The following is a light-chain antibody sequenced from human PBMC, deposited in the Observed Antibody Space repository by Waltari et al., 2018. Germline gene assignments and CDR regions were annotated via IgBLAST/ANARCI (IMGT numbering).Light chain of an antibody. V-gene: IGLV1-51*01. CDR2: DSN. CDR1: SSRAGSNY. Sequence: QSVLTQPPSVSGAPGQNGTIPCPGGSSRAGSNYRARYQQLPGTAPKLLIYDSNKRPSGIPDRFSGSQSGTSATLGITGLQTGDEADYYCGTWDDSLSAEVFGTGTKVTVL. CDR3: GTWDDSLSAEV. J-gene: IGLJ1*01.